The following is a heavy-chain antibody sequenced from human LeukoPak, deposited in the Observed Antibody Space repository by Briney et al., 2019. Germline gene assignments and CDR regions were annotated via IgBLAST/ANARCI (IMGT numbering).Heavy chain of an antibody. J-gene: IGHJ6*02. CDR1: GGTFSSYA. V-gene: IGHV1-69*13. CDR3: ARGREHARKPGIAVAGTNYYYGMDV. Sequence: SVKVSCKASGGTFSSYAISWVRQAPGQGLEWMGGIIPIFGTANYAQKFQGRVTITADESTSTAYMALSSLRSEATAVYYCARGREHARKPGIAVAGTNYYYGMDVWGQGTTVTVSS. CDR2: IIPIFGTA. D-gene: IGHD6-19*01.